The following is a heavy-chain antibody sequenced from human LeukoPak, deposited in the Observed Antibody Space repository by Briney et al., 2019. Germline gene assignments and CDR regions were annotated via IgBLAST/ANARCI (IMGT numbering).Heavy chain of an antibody. CDR1: GFTFSDYS. J-gene: IGHJ5*02. Sequence: PGGSLRLSCAASGFTFSDYSMHWVRQAPGKGLEWVSCISSTSSYIYYADSVRGRFTISRDNAKNSLYLQMNSLRAEDTAVYYCARGQLWQTGWLDPWGQGTLVTVSS. D-gene: IGHD5-18*01. V-gene: IGHV3-21*01. CDR2: ISSTSSYI. CDR3: ARGQLWQTGWLDP.